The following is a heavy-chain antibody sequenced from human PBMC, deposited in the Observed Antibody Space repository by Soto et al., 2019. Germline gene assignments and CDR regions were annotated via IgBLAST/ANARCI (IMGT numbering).Heavy chain of an antibody. Sequence: QVQLQESGPGLVKPSQTLSLTCTVSGGSISSGDYYWSWIRQPPGKGLEWIGYIYYSGSTYYNPSLKSRVTISVDTSKNQFSLKLSSVTAADTAVYDCARETKAAAAKYYFDYWGQGTLVTVSS. J-gene: IGHJ4*02. CDR1: GGSISSGDYY. V-gene: IGHV4-30-4*01. CDR3: ARETKAAAAKYYFDY. CDR2: IYYSGST. D-gene: IGHD6-13*01.